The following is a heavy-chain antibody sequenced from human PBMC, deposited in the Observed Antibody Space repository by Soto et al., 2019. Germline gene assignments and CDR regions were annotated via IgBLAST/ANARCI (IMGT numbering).Heavy chain of an antibody. CDR1: GGSISSSSYY. CDR3: ARGGIVGAPLLFDY. V-gene: IGHV4-39*07. CDR2: IYYSGST. J-gene: IGHJ4*02. Sequence: PSETLSLTCTVSGGSISSSSYYWGWIRQPPGKGLEWIGSIYYSGSTYYNPSLKSRVTISVDTSKNQFSLKLSSVTAADTAVYYCARGGIVGAPLLFDYWGQGTLVTVSS. D-gene: IGHD1-26*01.